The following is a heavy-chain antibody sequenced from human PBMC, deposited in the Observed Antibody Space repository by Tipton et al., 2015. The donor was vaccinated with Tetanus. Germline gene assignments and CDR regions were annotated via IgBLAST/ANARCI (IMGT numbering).Heavy chain of an antibody. CDR2: IDPSDSYT. Sequence: QLVQSGAVGKQPGESLRISCQGSGFSFTTYWIYWVRQMPGKGLEWVGGIDPSDSYTHYSPSFQGHVSISADKSISTAYLQWTRLNTSDSAMYYCARQISNRDYWGQGTLVTVSS. CDR3: ARQISNRDY. J-gene: IGHJ4*02. CDR1: GFSFTTYW. V-gene: IGHV5-10-1*01.